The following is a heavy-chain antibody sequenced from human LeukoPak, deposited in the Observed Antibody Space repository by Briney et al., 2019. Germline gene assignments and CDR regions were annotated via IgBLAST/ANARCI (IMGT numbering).Heavy chain of an antibody. CDR3: ARVRGYSGYDQYYYYGMDV. J-gene: IGHJ6*02. D-gene: IGHD5-12*01. CDR1: GGSISSYY. Sequence: SETLSLTCTVSGGSISSYYWSWIRQPPGKGLEWIGYIYYSGSTNYNPSLKSRVTISVDTSKNQFSLKLSSVTAADTAVYYCARVRGYSGYDQYYYYGMDVWGQGTTVTVSS. V-gene: IGHV4-59*01. CDR2: IYYSGST.